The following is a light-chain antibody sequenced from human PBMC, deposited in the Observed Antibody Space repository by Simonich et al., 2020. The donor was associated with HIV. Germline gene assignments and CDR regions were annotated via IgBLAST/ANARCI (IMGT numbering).Light chain of an antibody. Sequence: DTQMTQSPYSLSSSVGNRVTITCQASQDISKYLTWYQQKPGRAPKLLFYDASNLETGVPSRFSGSGSGTHFTFTISSLQPEDIATYYCQQYNNLPLTFGGGTKVEIK. CDR1: QDISKY. J-gene: IGKJ4*01. CDR3: QQYNNLPLT. CDR2: DAS. V-gene: IGKV1-33*01.